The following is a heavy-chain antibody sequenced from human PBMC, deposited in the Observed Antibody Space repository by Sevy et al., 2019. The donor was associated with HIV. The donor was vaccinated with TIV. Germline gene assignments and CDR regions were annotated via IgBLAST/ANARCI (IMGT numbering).Heavy chain of an antibody. V-gene: IGHV3-23*01. J-gene: IGHJ4*02. CDR2: ISGSGGSGDKT. CDR3: ARKYDSSGYFDY. CDR1: GFTFSDHG. Sequence: GGSLRLSCAASGFTFSDHGMHWVRQAPGKGLEWVSGISGSGGSGDKTNYADSVKGRFTISRDDSKNSLYLQLNSLRAEDTAIYYCARKYDSSGYFDYWGQGTLVTVSS. D-gene: IGHD3-22*01.